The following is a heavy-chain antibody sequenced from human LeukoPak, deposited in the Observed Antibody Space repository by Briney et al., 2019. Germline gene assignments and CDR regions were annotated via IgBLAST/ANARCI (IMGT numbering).Heavy chain of an antibody. CDR2: IYYNGKT. J-gene: IGHJ4*02. Sequence: SETLSLTCTVSGGSISSSSYYWGWIRQPPGMGLEWIGSIYYNGKTFYNPSLKSRVTISADESKNQFSLKLSSVTAADTAVYYCAATIAVAGTSFPYFDCWGQGTLVTVSS. CDR1: GGSISSSSYY. V-gene: IGHV4-39*01. CDR3: AATIAVAGTSFPYFDC. D-gene: IGHD6-19*01.